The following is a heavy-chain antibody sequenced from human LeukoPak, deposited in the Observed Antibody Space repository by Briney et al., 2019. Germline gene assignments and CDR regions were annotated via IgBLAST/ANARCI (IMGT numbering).Heavy chain of an antibody. CDR2: ISYDGSNK. CDR3: AREGLYYPDAFDI. J-gene: IGHJ3*02. D-gene: IGHD1-26*01. Sequence: PGGSLRLSCAASGFTFSSYAMHWVRQAPGKGLEWVAVISYDGSNKYYADSVKGRFTISRDNSKNTLYLQMNSLRAEDTAVYYCAREGLYYPDAFDIWGQGTMVTVSS. CDR1: GFTFSSYA. V-gene: IGHV3-30-3*01.